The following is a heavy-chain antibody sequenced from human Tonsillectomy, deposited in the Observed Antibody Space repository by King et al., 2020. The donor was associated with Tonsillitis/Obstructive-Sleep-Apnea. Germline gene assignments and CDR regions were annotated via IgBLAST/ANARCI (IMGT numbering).Heavy chain of an antibody. V-gene: IGHV3-53*01. Sequence: VQLVESGGGLIQPGGSLRLSCAASGVTVSTNYMSWVRQAPGKGLEWVSVIYSGGSTYYADSVMGRFTISRDNSKNTLYLQMDSLRAEDTAVYYCSTAATNTAIDYWGQGTLVTVSS. CDR2: IYSGGST. J-gene: IGHJ4*02. CDR3: STAATNTAIDY. CDR1: GVTVSTNY. D-gene: IGHD4-11*01.